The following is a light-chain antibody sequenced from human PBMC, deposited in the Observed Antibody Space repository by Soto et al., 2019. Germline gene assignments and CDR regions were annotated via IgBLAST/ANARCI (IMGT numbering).Light chain of an antibody. V-gene: IGKV3-15*01. CDR3: QQYETWPRT. CDR2: GVS. J-gene: IGKJ2*01. Sequence: ETVMTQSPAPLSVSPGDTATLSCRSSQNVHINLAWYQQKPGQAPTLLIYGVSARAPGVPARFSGAGSGTEFTLTIRSLQSADVAVYYCQQYETWPRTFGQGTKVAIQ. CDR1: QNVHIN.